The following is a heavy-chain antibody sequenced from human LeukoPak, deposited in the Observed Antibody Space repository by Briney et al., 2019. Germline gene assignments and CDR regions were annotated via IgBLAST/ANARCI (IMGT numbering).Heavy chain of an antibody. CDR1: GFTFSNAW. CDR2: IKYDASSS. J-gene: IGHJ4*02. V-gene: IGHV3-74*01. D-gene: IGHD1-26*01. CDR3: ARGATYAYYQDY. Sequence: GSLRLSCAASGFTFSNAWMSWVRQAPGKGLEWVGRIKYDASSSSYADSVKGRFTISRDNAKNTLYLQMNSLRAEDTAVYYCARGATYAYYQDYWGQGTLVTVSS.